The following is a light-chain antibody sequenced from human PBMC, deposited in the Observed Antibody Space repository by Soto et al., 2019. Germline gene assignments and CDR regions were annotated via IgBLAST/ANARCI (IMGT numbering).Light chain of an antibody. V-gene: IGKV1-39*01. J-gene: IGKJ2*01. CDR3: PQSYSTPPT. Sequence: DIQMTQSPSSLSASVGDRVTITCRASQSISSYLKWYQQKPGKAPKLLIYAASSLQSGLPPRFSGSGSWTDFTLTISSLQPEHFGTYYCPQSYSTPPTFGQGNKLQIQ. CDR2: AAS. CDR1: QSISSY.